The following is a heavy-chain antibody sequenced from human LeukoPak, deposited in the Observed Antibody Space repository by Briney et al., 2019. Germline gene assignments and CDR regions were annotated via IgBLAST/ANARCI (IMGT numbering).Heavy chain of an antibody. J-gene: IGHJ3*02. CDR1: GGSISSSNYY. CDR3: AMPLISTAMGAFDI. CDR2: IYDSGST. V-gene: IGHV4-39*01. Sequence: PSETLSLTCTVSGGSISSSNYYWGWTRQPPGKGLEWIRSIYDSGSTYCTPSLQTRVTISVDTSKNQFSLQLSSVTAADTAVYYCAMPLISTAMGAFDIWGQGTVVTVSS. D-gene: IGHD2-2*01.